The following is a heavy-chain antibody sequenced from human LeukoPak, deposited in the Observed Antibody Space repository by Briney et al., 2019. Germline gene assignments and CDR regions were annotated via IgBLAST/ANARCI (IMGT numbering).Heavy chain of an antibody. V-gene: IGHV3-21*01. CDR1: GFTFSSYS. J-gene: IGHJ4*02. Sequence: GGSLRLSCAASGFTFSSYSMNWVRQAPGKGLEWVSSISSSSSYIYYADSVKGRFTISRDNAKNSLYLQMNSLRAEDTAVYYCARFGIVTTGRGYWGQGTLVTVSS. CDR3: ARFGIVTTGRGY. CDR2: ISSSSSYI. D-gene: IGHD1-1*01.